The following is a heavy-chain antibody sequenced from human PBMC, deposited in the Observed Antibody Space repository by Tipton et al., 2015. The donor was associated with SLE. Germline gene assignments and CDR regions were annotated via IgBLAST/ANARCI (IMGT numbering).Heavy chain of an antibody. CDR3: ARDTYFGLDV. D-gene: IGHD5-18*01. J-gene: IGHJ6*02. Sequence: TLSLTCTVSGGSISPHYWSWIRQPPGKGLEWIAGIYYSGTINYNPSLKSRVTMSIDMSKNQFSLSLTSVTAADTAIYYCARDTYFGLDVWGQGTTVIVSS. CDR2: IYYSGTI. V-gene: IGHV4-59*08. CDR1: GGSISPHY.